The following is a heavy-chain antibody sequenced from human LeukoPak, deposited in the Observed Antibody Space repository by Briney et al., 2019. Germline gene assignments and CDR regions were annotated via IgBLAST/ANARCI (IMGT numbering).Heavy chain of an antibody. D-gene: IGHD2-21*02. Sequence: PGGSLRLSCAASGLTVSSNYMSWIRQAPGMGLEWVSIIYSDATTYYLDSVKGRFTISRDNSKNTLYLQMNTLRAEDTAVYYCARWFCGSDGCYYDYWGQGTLVTVS. CDR2: IYSDATT. CDR3: ARWFCGSDGCYYDY. J-gene: IGHJ4*02. CDR1: GLTVSSNY. V-gene: IGHV3-53*01.